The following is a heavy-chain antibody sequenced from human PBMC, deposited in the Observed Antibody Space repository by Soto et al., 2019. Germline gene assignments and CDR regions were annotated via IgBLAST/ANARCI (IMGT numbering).Heavy chain of an antibody. V-gene: IGHV4-34*01. Sequence: TLSLTCAVYGGSFSGYYWSWIRQPPGKGLEWIGEINHSGSTNYNPSLKSRVTISVDTSKNQFSLKLSSVTAADTAVYYCARVSTGTTPFVGSTDSVHRNPGPWGQGTLVTVSS. CDR1: GGSFSGYY. CDR3: ARVSTGTTPFVGSTDSVHRNPGP. J-gene: IGHJ5*02. D-gene: IGHD1-7*01. CDR2: INHSGST.